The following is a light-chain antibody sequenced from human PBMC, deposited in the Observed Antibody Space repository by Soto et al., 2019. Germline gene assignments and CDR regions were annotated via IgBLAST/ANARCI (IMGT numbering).Light chain of an antibody. J-gene: IGKJ1*01. Sequence: EIGLTHFPDTLSLSPWEIATLSCRASQSVSSNYLTWYQQKPGQAPRLLIYGASNRATGIPDRFSGSGSGTDFTLTISRLEPEDFAVYYCQQYSSSLWTFGQGTKVDIK. CDR1: QSVSSNY. V-gene: IGKV3-20*01. CDR2: GAS. CDR3: QQYSSSLWT.